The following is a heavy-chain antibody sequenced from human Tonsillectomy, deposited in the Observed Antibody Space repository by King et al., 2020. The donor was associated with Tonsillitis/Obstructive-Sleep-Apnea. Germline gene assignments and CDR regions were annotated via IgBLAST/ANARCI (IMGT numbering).Heavy chain of an antibody. D-gene: IGHD4-17*01. J-gene: IGHJ4*02. CDR1: GYTFTRYA. CDR3: AREEKTTVTVVGGY. Sequence: QLVQSGAEVKKPGASVKVSCKASGYTFTRYAMHWVRQAPGQRLEWMGWINAGNGNTKYSQKFQGRVTITRDTSASTVYMELSSLRSEDTAVYYCAREEKTTVTVVGGYWGQGTLVTVSS. CDR2: INAGNGNT. V-gene: IGHV1-3*01.